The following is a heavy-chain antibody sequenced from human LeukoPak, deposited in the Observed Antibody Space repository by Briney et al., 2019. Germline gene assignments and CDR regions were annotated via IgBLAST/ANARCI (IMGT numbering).Heavy chain of an antibody. V-gene: IGHV6-1*01. D-gene: IGHD6-19*01. J-gene: IGHJ4*02. CDR2: TYYSSKWYK. CDR3: ARGWLGSGLDN. Sequence: LSQTLSLTCAISGDSVSSDSAAWNWIMQSPSRGFEWLGRTYYSSKWYKDYAVSVKSRITLNPDTSKNQFSLLLNSVTPEDTAVYYCARGWLGSGLDNWGQGTLVTVSS. CDR1: GDSVSSDSAA.